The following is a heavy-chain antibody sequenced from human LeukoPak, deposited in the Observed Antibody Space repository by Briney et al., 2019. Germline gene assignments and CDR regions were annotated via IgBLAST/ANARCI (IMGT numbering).Heavy chain of an antibody. CDR3: ATDLQGWLQVNY. J-gene: IGHJ4*02. Sequence: ASVKVSCKVSGYTLTELSMHWLRQAPGKGLEWMGGFDPEDGETIYAQKFQGRVTMTEDTSTDTAYMELSSLKSEDTAGYYCATDLQGWLQVNYWGQGTLVTVSS. V-gene: IGHV1-24*01. CDR1: GYTLTELS. D-gene: IGHD5-24*01. CDR2: FDPEDGET.